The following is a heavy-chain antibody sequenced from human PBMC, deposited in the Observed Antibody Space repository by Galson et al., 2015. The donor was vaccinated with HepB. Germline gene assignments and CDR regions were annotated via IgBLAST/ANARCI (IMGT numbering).Heavy chain of an antibody. J-gene: IGHJ6*03. D-gene: IGHD2-2*01. CDR1: GGTFSSYA. CDR2: IIPIFGTA. Sequence: SVKVSCKASGGTFSSYAISWVRQAPGQGLEWMGGIIPIFGTANYAQKFQGRVTITADESTSTAYMELSSLRSEDTAVYYCARERYCSSTSCPYYYYYYMDVWGKGTTVTVSS. V-gene: IGHV1-69*13. CDR3: ARERYCSSTSCPYYYYYYMDV.